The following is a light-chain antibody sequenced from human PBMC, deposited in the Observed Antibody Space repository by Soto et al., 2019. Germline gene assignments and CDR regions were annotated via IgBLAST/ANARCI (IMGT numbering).Light chain of an antibody. Sequence: DIQMTQSPSTLSASVGDRVTITCRASQSISSWLAWYQQKPGKAPKLLIYKASSLESGVPSRFSGSGSGTEFTLTISSLQTDDFATYDCQEYKSYSTFGQGTKLEIK. CDR3: QEYKSYST. V-gene: IGKV1-5*03. J-gene: IGKJ2*01. CDR1: QSISSW. CDR2: KAS.